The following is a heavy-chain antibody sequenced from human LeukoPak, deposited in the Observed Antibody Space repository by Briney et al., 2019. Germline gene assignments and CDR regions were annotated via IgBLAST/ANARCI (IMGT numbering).Heavy chain of an antibody. V-gene: IGHV3-53*01. CDR3: ARDLVGAIDY. Sequence: GGSLRLSCAASGFTVSRNYMTWVRQAPGKGLEWVSVIYSGGTTYYADSVKGRFTVSRDNSKNTLYLQMNSLRAEDTAVYYCARDLVGAIDYWGQGTLVTVSS. CDR2: IYSGGTT. J-gene: IGHJ4*02. CDR1: GFTVSRNY. D-gene: IGHD1-26*01.